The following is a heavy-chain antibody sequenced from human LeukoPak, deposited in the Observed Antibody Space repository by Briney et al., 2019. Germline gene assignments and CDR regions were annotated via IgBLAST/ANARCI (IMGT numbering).Heavy chain of an antibody. CDR2: IGNNGGGI. V-gene: IGHV3-23*01. J-gene: IGHJ4*02. Sequence: GGSQRLSCAASGFTFSTYTMYWVRHPPGKRLEWVSIIGNNGGGIHYADSVRGRFTISRDNSKNALYLQMNSLRVEDTAVYYCAIDPNWGTHSWGQGVLVTVSS. CDR3: AIDPNWGTHS. CDR1: GFTFSTYT. D-gene: IGHD7-27*01.